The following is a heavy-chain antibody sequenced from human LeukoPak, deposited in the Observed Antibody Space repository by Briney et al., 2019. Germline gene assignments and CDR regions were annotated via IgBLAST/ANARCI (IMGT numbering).Heavy chain of an antibody. CDR1: GGSISSNSYY. CDR3: ARGRRLRITMVRGAGNAFDI. Sequence: SETLSLTCTVSGGSISSNSYYWGWIRQPPGKGLKWIGSIYYSGSTYYNPSLKSRVTISVDTSKNQFSLKLSSVTAADTAVYYCARGRRLRITMVRGAGNAFDIWGQGTMVTVSS. J-gene: IGHJ3*02. V-gene: IGHV4-39*01. D-gene: IGHD3-10*01. CDR2: IYYSGST.